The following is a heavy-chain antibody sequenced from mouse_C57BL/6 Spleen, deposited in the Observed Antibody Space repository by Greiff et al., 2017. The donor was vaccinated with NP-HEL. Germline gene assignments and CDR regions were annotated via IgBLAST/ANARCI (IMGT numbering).Heavy chain of an antibody. CDR3: AREDYRWYFDV. CDR1: GFTFSSYA. CDR2: ISDGGSYT. D-gene: IGHD2-4*01. Sequence: EVKVVESGGGLVKPGGSLKLSCAASGFTFSSYAMSWVRQTPEKRLEWVATISDGGSYTYYPDNVKGRFTISRDNAKNNLYLQMSHLKSEDTAMYYCAREDYRWYFDVWGTGTTVTVSS. J-gene: IGHJ1*03. V-gene: IGHV5-4*01.